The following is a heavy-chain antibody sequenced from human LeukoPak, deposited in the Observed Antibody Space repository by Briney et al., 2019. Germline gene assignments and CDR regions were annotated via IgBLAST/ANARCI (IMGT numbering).Heavy chain of an antibody. CDR1: EFTLSSHH. D-gene: IGHD2-15*01. J-gene: IGHJ3*01. V-gene: IGHV3-7*01. CDR3: ARDWRQDNAFDL. Sequence: GGSLRLSCAASEFTLSSHHMSWVRRAPGKGLEWVSKITQDGSEKYYMDSVKGRFNISRDNGKNSLYLQMNSLRVEDTAVYYCARDWRQDNAFDLWGQGTMVTVSS. CDR2: ITQDGSEK.